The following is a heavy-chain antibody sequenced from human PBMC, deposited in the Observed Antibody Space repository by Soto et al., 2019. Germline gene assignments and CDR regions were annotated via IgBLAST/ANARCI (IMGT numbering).Heavy chain of an antibody. V-gene: IGHV3-49*04. J-gene: IGHJ4*02. D-gene: IGHD6-13*01. Sequence: PGGSLRLSCSASGFVFGDYAVTWVRQAPGKGLEWVGVVRSETYGGSTEYAASVKGRFRISRDDSESIAYLQMTGLKTEDTAVYYCTRGRGTSVWYADYWGKGILVTVSS. CDR2: VRSETYGGST. CDR1: GFVFGDYA. CDR3: TRGRGTSVWYADY.